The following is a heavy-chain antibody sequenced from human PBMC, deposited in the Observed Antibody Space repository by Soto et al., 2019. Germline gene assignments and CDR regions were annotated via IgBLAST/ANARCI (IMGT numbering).Heavy chain of an antibody. J-gene: IGHJ3*02. V-gene: IGHV3-23*01. D-gene: IGHD3-22*01. CDR1: GFTFSSYA. Sequence: EVQLLESGGGLVQPGGSLRLSCAASGFTFSSYAMSWVRQAPGKGLEWVSAISGSGGSTYYADSVKGRFTISRDNSKNTLYLQMNSLRAEDTAVDYCAKELGLSYDDSSAGGAFDSWGHGTMVTVSS. CDR3: AKELGLSYDDSSAGGAFDS. CDR2: ISGSGGST.